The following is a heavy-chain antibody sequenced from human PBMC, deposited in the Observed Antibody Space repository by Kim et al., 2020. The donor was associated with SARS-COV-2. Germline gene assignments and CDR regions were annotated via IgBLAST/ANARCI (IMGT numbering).Heavy chain of an antibody. V-gene: IGHV4-59*01. D-gene: IGHD6-13*01. J-gene: IGHJ6*02. Sequence: SETLSLTCTVSGGSISSYYWSWIRQPPGKGLEWIGYIYYSGSTNYNPSLKSRVTISVDTSKNQFSLKLSSVTAADTAVYYCARGWSIAAAGTSQRDYYYYGRDVWGHGTTVTVSS. CDR1: GGSISSYY. CDR2: IYYSGST. CDR3: ARGWSIAAAGTSQRDYYYYGRDV.